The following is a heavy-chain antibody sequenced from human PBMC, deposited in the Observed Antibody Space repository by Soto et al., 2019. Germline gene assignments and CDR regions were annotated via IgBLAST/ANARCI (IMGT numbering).Heavy chain of an antibody. CDR1: GFTFSNYA. CDR2: ISNSFSDGNT. Sequence: PGGSLRLSCAASGFTFSNYAMNWVRQAPGKGLEWVSAISNSFSDGNTHYADSVKGRFTISRDNDKNTVFLEMNSLRAEDTAVYYCAKVFSPEGGNYFDRWGQGTLVTVSS. V-gene: IGHV3-23*01. CDR3: AKVFSPEGGNYFDR. J-gene: IGHJ4*02.